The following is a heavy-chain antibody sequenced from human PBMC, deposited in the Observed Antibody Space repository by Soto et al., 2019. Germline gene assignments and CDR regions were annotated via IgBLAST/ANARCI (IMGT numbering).Heavy chain of an antibody. D-gene: IGHD2-15*01. CDR3: ARGPPSGCSGGSCYSWFDP. V-gene: IGHV4-34*01. Sequence: SETLSLTCAVYGGSSSGYYWSWIRQPPGKGLEWIGEINHSGSTNYNPSLKSRVTISVDTSKNQFSLKLSSVTAADTAVYYCARGPPSGCSGGSCYSWFDPWGQGTLVTVSS. J-gene: IGHJ5*02. CDR1: GGSSSGYY. CDR2: INHSGST.